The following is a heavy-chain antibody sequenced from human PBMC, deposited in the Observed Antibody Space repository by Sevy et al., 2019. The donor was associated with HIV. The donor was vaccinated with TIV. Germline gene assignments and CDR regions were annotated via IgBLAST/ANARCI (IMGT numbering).Heavy chain of an antibody. CDR3: GKDDAAGVILVRGADRAWGDAFDY. CDR1: GFTFRTSG. Sequence: GGSLRLSCVTSGFTFRTSGMHWVRQSPGKGLEWVAVISYDEAHKNYADSVKGRFSNSKDNSKNRWFLQMSSLRTGDTYVHYCGKDDAAGVILVRGADRAWGDAFDYWGQGTQVTVSS. CDR2: ISYDEAHK. V-gene: IGHV3-30*18. J-gene: IGHJ4*02. D-gene: IGHD3-10*01.